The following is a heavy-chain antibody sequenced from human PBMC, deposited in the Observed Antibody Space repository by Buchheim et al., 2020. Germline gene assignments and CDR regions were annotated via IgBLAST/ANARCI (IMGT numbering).Heavy chain of an antibody. V-gene: IGHV3-23*01. D-gene: IGHD3-3*01. CDR3: AKGQEYYDFWSGSPRDYYYYGMDV. Sequence: EVQLLESGGGLVQPGGSLRLSCAASGFTFSSYAMSWVRQAPGKGLEWVSAISGSGGSTYYADSVKGRFTISSDNSKNTLYLQTNSLRAEDTAVYYCAKGQEYYDFWSGSPRDYYYYGMDVWGQGTT. J-gene: IGHJ6*02. CDR1: GFTFSSYA. CDR2: ISGSGGST.